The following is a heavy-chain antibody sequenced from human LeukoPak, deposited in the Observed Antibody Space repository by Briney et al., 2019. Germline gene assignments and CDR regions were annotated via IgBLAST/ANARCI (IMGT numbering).Heavy chain of an antibody. CDR1: GFTFSSYS. D-gene: IGHD3-16*01. Sequence: GGSLRLSCAASGFTFSSYSMSWVRQAPGKGLEWVSYISTSSSTIYYADSVKGRFTISRDNAKNSLYLQINSLRAEDTAVYYCARDSGGGTTPSNFDYWGQGTLVTVSS. CDR3: ARDSGGGTTPSNFDY. J-gene: IGHJ4*02. CDR2: ISTSSSTI. V-gene: IGHV3-48*04.